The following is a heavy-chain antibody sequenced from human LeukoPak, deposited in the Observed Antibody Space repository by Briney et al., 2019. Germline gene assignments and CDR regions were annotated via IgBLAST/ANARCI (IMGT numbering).Heavy chain of an antibody. Sequence: GGSLRLSCAASGFTFSSYAMSWVRQAPGKGLEWVSAISGSGGSTYYAGSVKGRFTISRDNSKNTLYLQMNSLRAEDTAVYYCAKGHRGWELLFDGCYMDVWGKGTTVTVSS. CDR1: GFTFSSYA. D-gene: IGHD1-26*01. CDR3: AKGHRGWELLFDGCYMDV. J-gene: IGHJ6*03. V-gene: IGHV3-23*01. CDR2: ISGSGGST.